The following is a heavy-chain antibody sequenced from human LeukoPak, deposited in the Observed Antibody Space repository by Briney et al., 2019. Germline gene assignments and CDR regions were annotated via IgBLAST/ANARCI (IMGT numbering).Heavy chain of an antibody. Sequence: SQTLSLTCAISGDSVSSNSAAWNGIRQSPSRGLEWLGRTYYRSKWYNDYAVSVKSRIIINPDTSKNQFSLQLNSVTPEDTAVYYCARDRSSSWYRIQRYFDYWGQGTLVTVSS. CDR2: TYYRSKWYN. CDR3: ARDRSSSWYRIQRYFDY. J-gene: IGHJ4*02. CDR1: GDSVSSNSAA. D-gene: IGHD6-13*01. V-gene: IGHV6-1*01.